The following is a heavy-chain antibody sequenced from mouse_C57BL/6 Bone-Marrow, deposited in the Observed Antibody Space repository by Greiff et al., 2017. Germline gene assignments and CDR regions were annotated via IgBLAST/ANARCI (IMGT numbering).Heavy chain of an antibody. D-gene: IGHD1-1*01. Sequence: EVHLVESGGGLVQPGESLKLSCESNEYEFPSHDMSWVRKTPEKRLELVAAINSDGGSPYYPDTMERRFIISRDNTKKTLYLQMSSLRSEDTALYYCARHGNYYGSSYSYWYFDVWGTGTTVTVSS. J-gene: IGHJ1*03. CDR2: INSDGGSP. CDR3: ARHGNYYGSSYSYWYFDV. CDR1: EYEFPSHD. V-gene: IGHV5-2*01.